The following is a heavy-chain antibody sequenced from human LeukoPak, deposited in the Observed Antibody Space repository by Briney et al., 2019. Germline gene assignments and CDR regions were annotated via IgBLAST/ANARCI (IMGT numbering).Heavy chain of an antibody. CDR3: ARGRQGREVYTDY. CDR1: GFTFSNFW. J-gene: IGHJ4*02. Sequence: AGGSLRLSCAASGFTFSNFWMHWVRQAPGKGLVWVSHINSAGSTASYADSVKGRFTISRDNAKNTVYLQMNSLRAEDTAVYYCARGRQGREVYTDYWGQGTLVTVSS. V-gene: IGHV3-74*01. CDR2: INSAGSTA. D-gene: IGHD5-24*01.